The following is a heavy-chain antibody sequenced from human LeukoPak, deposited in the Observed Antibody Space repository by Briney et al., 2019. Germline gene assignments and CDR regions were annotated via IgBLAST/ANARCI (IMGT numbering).Heavy chain of an antibody. Sequence: GGSLRLSCAASGFTFDDYAMHWVRQAPGKGLEWVSGISWNSGSIGYADSVKGRFTISRDNAKNSLYLQMNSLKAEDTALYYCTKGYCISTSCYDDYWSQGTLVTVSS. CDR3: TKGYCISTSCYDDY. J-gene: IGHJ4*02. V-gene: IGHV3-9*01. CDR1: GFTFDDYA. CDR2: ISWNSGSI. D-gene: IGHD2-2*01.